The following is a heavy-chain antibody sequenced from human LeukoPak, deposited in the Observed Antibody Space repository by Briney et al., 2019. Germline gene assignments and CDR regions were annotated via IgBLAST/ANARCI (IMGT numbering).Heavy chain of an antibody. V-gene: IGHV3-48*03. CDR3: ARTGGSYPYYFEY. J-gene: IGHJ4*02. Sequence: GGSLRLSCAASGFTFIRYGMTWVRQAPGKGLEWVSYISSSGSTIYYADSVKGRFTLSRDNAKNSLYLQMNSLRAEDTAVYYCARTGGSYPYYFEYWGQGTLVTVSS. CDR2: ISSSGSTI. CDR1: GFTFIRYG. D-gene: IGHD1-26*01.